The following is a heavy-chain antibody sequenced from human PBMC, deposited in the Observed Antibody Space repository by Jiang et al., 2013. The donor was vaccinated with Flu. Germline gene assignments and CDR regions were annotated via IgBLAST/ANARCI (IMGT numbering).Heavy chain of an antibody. CDR2: IAAYNGNT. CDR3: ARDPPVLGGYGLFDY. CDR1: GYTFTSYG. V-gene: IGHV1-18*01. J-gene: IGHJ4*02. D-gene: IGHD4-17*01. Sequence: EVKKPGASVKVSCKASGYTFTSYGISWVRQAPGQGLEWMGWIAAYNGNTNYAQKLQGRVTMTTDTSTSTAYMELRSLRSDDTAVYYCARDPPVLGGYGLFDYWGQGTLVTVSS.